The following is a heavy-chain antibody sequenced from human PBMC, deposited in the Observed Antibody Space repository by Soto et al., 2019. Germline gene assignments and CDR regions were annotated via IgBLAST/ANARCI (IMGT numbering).Heavy chain of an antibody. D-gene: IGHD2-15*01. Sequence: GGSLRLSCAASGFTFSSYAMSWVRQAPGKGLEWVSAISGSGGSTYYADSVKGRFTISRDNSKNTLYLQMNSLRAEDTAVYYCAKDKVRYCSGGSCFFAAFDIWGQGTMVTVSS. CDR2: ISGSGGST. CDR1: GFTFSSYA. J-gene: IGHJ3*02. CDR3: AKDKVRYCSGGSCFFAAFDI. V-gene: IGHV3-23*01.